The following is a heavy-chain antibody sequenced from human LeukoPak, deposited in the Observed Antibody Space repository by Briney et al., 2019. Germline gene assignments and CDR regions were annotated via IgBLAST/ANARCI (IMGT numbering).Heavy chain of an antibody. CDR3: ARESPACGEDCYFDY. CDR2: ISYDGTNK. Sequence: TGGSLRLSCAASGFTFSSYAMHWVRQAPGRGLEWVAGISYDGTNKYYADSVKGRFTISRDNSKNTLYLQMNSLRTDDTAVYYCARESPACGEDCYFDYWGQGTLVTVSS. J-gene: IGHJ4*02. V-gene: IGHV3-30-3*01. CDR1: GFTFSSYA. D-gene: IGHD2-21*02.